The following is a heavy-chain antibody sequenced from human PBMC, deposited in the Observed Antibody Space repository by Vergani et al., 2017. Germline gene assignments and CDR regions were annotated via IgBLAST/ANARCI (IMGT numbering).Heavy chain of an antibody. CDR1: GGSISSGGYY. D-gene: IGHD1-26*01. CDR2: IYYSGST. Sequence: QVQLQESGPGLVKPSQTLSLTCTVSGGSISSGGYYWSWIRQHPGKGLEWIGYIYYSGSTNYNPSLKSRVTISVDTSKNQFSLKLSSVTAADTAVYYCARGRVGATSRYYFDYWGQGTLVTVSS. CDR3: ARGRVGATSRYYFDY. J-gene: IGHJ4*02. V-gene: IGHV4-31*03.